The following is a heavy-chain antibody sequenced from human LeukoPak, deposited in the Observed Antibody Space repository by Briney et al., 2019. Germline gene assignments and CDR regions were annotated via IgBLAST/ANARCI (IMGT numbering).Heavy chain of an antibody. J-gene: IGHJ3*02. CDR3: ARNMVRGYEDAFDI. CDR2: ISRSRSYI. V-gene: IGHV3-21*01. CDR1: GFIFSTYN. Sequence: GRSLRLSCAASGFIFSTYNIDWVRQAPGKGLEWVSSISRSRSYIYYADSVKGRFTISRDNAKHSLYLQMYSMRAEDTAVYYCARNMVRGYEDAFDIWGQGTMVTVSS. D-gene: IGHD3-10*01.